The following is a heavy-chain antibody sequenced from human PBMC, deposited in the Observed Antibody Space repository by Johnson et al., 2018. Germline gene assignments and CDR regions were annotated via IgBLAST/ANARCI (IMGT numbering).Heavy chain of an antibody. CDR3: ARAGRGYSNGYRLNYYYYYYRDV. CDR2: ISSSGSTI. Sequence: QVQLVESGGCLVKPGWSXRLSCAASGFTFSDYYMSWIRQAPGKGLEWVSYISSSGSTIYYADSVTGRFTISRYNARNSLYLQMNSLRAEETSAYYCARAGRGYSNGYRLNYYYYYYRDVWGKGTTVTVSS. V-gene: IGHV3-11*04. CDR1: GFTFSDYY. J-gene: IGHJ6*03. D-gene: IGHD5-18*01.